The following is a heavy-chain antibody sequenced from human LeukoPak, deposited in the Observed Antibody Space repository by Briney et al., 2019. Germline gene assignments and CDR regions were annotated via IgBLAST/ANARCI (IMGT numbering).Heavy chain of an antibody. CDR3: AKLMEEWLLDLFDY. CDR2: MNPNSGNT. D-gene: IGHD3-3*01. CDR1: GYTFTSYD. J-gene: IGHJ4*02. Sequence: ASVKVSCKASGYTFTSYDINWVRQATGQGLEWMGWMNPNSGNTGYAQKFQGRVTITRNTSISTAYMELSSLRSEDTAVYYCAKLMEEWLLDLFDYWGQGTLVTVSS. V-gene: IGHV1-8*03.